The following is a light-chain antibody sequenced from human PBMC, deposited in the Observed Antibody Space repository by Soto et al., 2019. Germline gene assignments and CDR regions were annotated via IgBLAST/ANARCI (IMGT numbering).Light chain of an antibody. CDR3: QQYNSSSRT. CDR2: KAS. V-gene: IGKV1-5*03. CDR1: QSISSW. Sequence: DIQMTQSPSTLSASVGDRVTITCRASQSISSWLAWYQQKPGKAPKLLIYKASSLESGVPSRFSGSGSVTEFTLTHSRLQTDDFAKYYCQQYNSSSRTFGQGTKVEIK. J-gene: IGKJ1*01.